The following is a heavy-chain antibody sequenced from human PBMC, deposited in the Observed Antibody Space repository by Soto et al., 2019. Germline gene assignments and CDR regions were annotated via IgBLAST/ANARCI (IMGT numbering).Heavy chain of an antibody. Sequence: PSETLSLTCAVYGGSFSGYYWSWIRQPPGKGLEWTGEINHSGSTNYNPSLKSRVTISVDTSKNQFSLELSSVTAADTAVYYCARDYNSYGLSSWGQGTLVTVSS. J-gene: IGHJ5*02. CDR2: INHSGST. V-gene: IGHV4-34*01. CDR1: GGSFSGYY. CDR3: ARDYNSYGLSS. D-gene: IGHD5-18*01.